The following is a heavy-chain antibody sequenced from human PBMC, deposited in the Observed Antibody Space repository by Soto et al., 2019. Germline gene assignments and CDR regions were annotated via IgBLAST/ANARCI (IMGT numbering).Heavy chain of an antibody. J-gene: IGHJ6*02. CDR1: GFTFSSYG. Sequence: QVQLVESGGGVVQPGRSLRLSCAASGFTFSSYGMHWVRQAPGKGLEWVAVIWYDGSNKYYADSVKGRFTISRDHSKNPQHRHMHSLGAEETAVYYCAGDRGPMALDYYQCGNGVWGQGTTVTVSS. CDR3: AGDRGPMALDYYQCGNGV. V-gene: IGHV3-33*01. D-gene: IGHD2-8*01. CDR2: IWYDGSNK.